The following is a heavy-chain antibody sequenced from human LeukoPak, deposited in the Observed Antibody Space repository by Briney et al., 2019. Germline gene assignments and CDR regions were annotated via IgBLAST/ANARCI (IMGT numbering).Heavy chain of an antibody. V-gene: IGHV1-2*02. CDR2: INPNSGGT. CDR3: ARALYYDSSGYYSSSYYYFQH. J-gene: IGHJ1*01. Sequence: GASVKVSCKASGYDFTSVGITWVRQAPGQGLEWMGWINPNSGGTNYAQKFQGRVTMTRDTSISTAYMELSRLRSDDTAEYYCARALYYDSSGYYSSSYYYFQHWGQGTLVTVSS. D-gene: IGHD3-22*01. CDR1: GYDFTSVG.